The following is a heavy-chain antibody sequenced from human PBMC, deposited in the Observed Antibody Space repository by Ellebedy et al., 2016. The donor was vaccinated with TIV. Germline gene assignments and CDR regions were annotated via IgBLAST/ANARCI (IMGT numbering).Heavy chain of an antibody. CDR1: GYTFTDYH. Sequence: AASVKVSCKTSGYTFTDYHIHWMRQAPGQGLEWMGWISAYNGNTNYAQKLQGRVTMTADTSTSTAYMELRSLRSDDTAVYYCARSEGGSYDRWGQGTLVTVSS. CDR3: ARSEGGSYDR. D-gene: IGHD1-26*01. V-gene: IGHV1-18*04. CDR2: ISAYNGNT. J-gene: IGHJ4*02.